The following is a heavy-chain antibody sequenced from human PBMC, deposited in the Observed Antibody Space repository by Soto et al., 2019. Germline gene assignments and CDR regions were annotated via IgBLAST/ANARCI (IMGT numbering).Heavy chain of an antibody. Sequence: QPGGSLRLSCAASGFTFSSYDMHWVRQATGKGLEWVSAIGTAGDPYYPGSVKGRFTISRENAKNSLYLQMNSLRAGDTAVYYCARSPAYYYDSSGYYLFSYGMDVWGQGTTVTVSS. D-gene: IGHD3-22*01. CDR1: GFTFSSYD. J-gene: IGHJ6*02. CDR3: ARSPAYYYDSSGYYLFSYGMDV. V-gene: IGHV3-13*05. CDR2: IGTAGDP.